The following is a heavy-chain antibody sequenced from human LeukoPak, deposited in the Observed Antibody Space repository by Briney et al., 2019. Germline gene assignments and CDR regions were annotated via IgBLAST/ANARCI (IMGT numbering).Heavy chain of an antibody. Sequence: GGSLRLSCAASGFTFSNYAMNWVRQAPGKGLEWVSTISGSGGGTYYADSVKGRFTISRDNSKNTLYLQMDSLRAEDTAVYYCATPSSGWYLFDYWGQGTLVTVSS. J-gene: IGHJ4*02. CDR3: ATPSSGWYLFDY. CDR2: ISGSGGGT. D-gene: IGHD6-19*01. CDR1: GFTFSNYA. V-gene: IGHV3-23*01.